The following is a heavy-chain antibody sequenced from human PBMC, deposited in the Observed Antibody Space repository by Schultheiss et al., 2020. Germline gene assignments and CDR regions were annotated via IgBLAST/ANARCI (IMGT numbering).Heavy chain of an antibody. D-gene: IGHD6-25*01. V-gene: IGHV1-18*04. CDR1: GYTFTGYY. CDR3: ARGVWQHPFRDGSGVYYYYYMDV. J-gene: IGHJ6*03. CDR2: ISAYNGNT. Sequence: ASVKVSCKASGYTFTGYYMHWVRQAPGQGLEWMGWISAYNGNTNYAQKLQGRVTMTTDTSTSTAYMELRSLRSDDTAVYYCARGVWQHPFRDGSGVYYYYYMDVWGKGTTVTGSS.